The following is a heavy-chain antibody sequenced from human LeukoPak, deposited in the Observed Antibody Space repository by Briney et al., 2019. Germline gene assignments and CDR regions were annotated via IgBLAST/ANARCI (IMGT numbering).Heavy chain of an antibody. D-gene: IGHD3-10*01. Sequence: GGSLRLSCAASGFTFNIYSMHWVRQAPGKGLEWISFIRHDSTDLYYADSVKGRFTVSRDNAKDSLYLQMNSLTAEDTAVYYCARDWFRETVWGRGTLVTVSS. CDR3: ARDWFRETV. CDR2: IRHDSTDL. CDR1: GFTFNIYS. V-gene: IGHV3-48*01. J-gene: IGHJ4*02.